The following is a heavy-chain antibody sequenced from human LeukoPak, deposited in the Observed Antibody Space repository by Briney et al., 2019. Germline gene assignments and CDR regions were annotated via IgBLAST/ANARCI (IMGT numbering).Heavy chain of an antibody. V-gene: IGHV3-33*08. Sequence: GGSLRLSCAASGFTFSSYGMSWVRQAPGKGLEWVAVIWYDGSNKYYADSVKGRFTISRDNSKNTLYLQMNSLRAEDTAVYYCAREPSDTYSSSWYDYWGQGTLVTVSS. D-gene: IGHD6-13*01. J-gene: IGHJ4*02. CDR2: IWYDGSNK. CDR1: GFTFSSYG. CDR3: AREPSDTYSSSWYDY.